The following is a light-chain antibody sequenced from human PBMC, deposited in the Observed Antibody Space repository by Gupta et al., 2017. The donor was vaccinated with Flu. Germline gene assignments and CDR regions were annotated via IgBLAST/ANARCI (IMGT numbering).Light chain of an antibody. J-gene: IGLJ3*02. Sequence: GGTARITWGGNDIETKSVHGYQQRPAQAPMLVVYDDSDRPSGLPVRFSGSNSGDTATLTISSVEAGDEADYCCQVCDSETNHVLFGGGTKLTVL. CDR3: QVCDSETNHVL. CDR2: DDS. CDR1: DIETKS. V-gene: IGLV3-21*02.